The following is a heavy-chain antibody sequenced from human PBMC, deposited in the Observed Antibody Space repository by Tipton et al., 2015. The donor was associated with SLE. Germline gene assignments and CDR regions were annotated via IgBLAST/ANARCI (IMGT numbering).Heavy chain of an antibody. CDR3: ARGDRVTIFGVVINDAFDI. Sequence: TLSLTCTVSGGSISGYYWSWIRQPPGKGLEWIGEINHSGSTNYNPPLKSRVTISVDTSKNQFSLKLSSVTAADTAVYYCARGDRVTIFGVVINDAFDIWGQGTMVTVSS. V-gene: IGHV4-34*01. CDR1: GGSISGYY. D-gene: IGHD3-3*01. J-gene: IGHJ3*02. CDR2: INHSGST.